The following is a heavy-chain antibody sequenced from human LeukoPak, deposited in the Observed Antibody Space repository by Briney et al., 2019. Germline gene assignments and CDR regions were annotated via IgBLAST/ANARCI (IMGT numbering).Heavy chain of an antibody. CDR1: GYSFTSYW. Sequence: GGSLQISFKGSGYSFTSYWIGWGRRMPGKGVGWMGIIYPGDSDTRYSPSFEGQVTISADKSISTAYLQWTSLKASCTAMYYCARHLNGYCGGDCYFFDYWGQGTLVTVSS. D-gene: IGHD2-21*02. CDR2: IYPGDSDT. J-gene: IGHJ4*02. V-gene: IGHV5-51*01. CDR3: ARHLNGYCGGDCYFFDY.